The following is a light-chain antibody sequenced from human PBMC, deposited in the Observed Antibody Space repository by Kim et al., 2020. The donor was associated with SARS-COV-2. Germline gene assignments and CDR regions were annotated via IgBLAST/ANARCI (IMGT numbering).Light chain of an antibody. CDR1: QDISNY. J-gene: IGKJ1*01. CDR3: QKSDSARWT. CDR2: AAS. Sequence: AYVGDRVTITCRASQDISNYLAWYQQKPGGVPTLLIYAASTLQSGVPSRFSGSGSGTDFTLTISGLQPEDVAICYCQKSDSARWTFGQGTKVDIK. V-gene: IGKV1-27*01.